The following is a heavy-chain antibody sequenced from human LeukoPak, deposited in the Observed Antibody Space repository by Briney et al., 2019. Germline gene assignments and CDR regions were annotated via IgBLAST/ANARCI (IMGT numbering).Heavy chain of an antibody. V-gene: IGHV3-23*01. CDR3: AKDGEGEVPTAIGY. J-gene: IGHJ4*02. Sequence: PGGSLRLSCAASGFTFNRYAMSWVRQAPGKGLEWVSAISGGGGSTYNAGSVKGRFSVSRDNSKNTLYLQMNSLRAEDTAIYFCAKDGEGEVPTAIGYWGQGTLVIVSS. CDR2: ISGGGGST. D-gene: IGHD2-2*01. CDR1: GFTFNRYA.